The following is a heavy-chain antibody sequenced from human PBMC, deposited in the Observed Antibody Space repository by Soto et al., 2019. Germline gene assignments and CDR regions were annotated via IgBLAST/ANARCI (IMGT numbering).Heavy chain of an antibody. J-gene: IGHJ3*02. CDR3: ARDILSLALSVAGTSDAFDI. D-gene: IGHD6-19*01. V-gene: IGHV1-18*01. Sequence: ASVKVSCKASGYTFTSRSIHWLRQAPGQRLEWMGWISAYNGNTNYAQKLQGRVTMTTDTSTSTAYMELRSLRSDDTAVYYCARDILSLALSVAGTSDAFDIWGQGTMVTVSS. CDR2: ISAYNGNT. CDR1: GYTFTSRS.